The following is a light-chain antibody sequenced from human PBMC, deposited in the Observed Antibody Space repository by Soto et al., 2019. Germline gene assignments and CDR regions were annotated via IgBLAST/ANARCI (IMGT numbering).Light chain of an antibody. CDR2: SAS. Sequence: IQMTQSPSSVSASVGDRVTITCRASQPISSWLAWYQQKPGQPPNLLIYSASTLRSGVPSRFSGSESVTLFTLSITNLQPEYFATYYCQQASSFPLTFSRGTKVEV. CDR1: QPISSW. J-gene: IGKJ4*01. V-gene: IGKV1-12*01. CDR3: QQASSFPLT.